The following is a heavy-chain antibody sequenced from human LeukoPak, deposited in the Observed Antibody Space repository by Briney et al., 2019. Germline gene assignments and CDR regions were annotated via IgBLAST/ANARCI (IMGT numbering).Heavy chain of an antibody. V-gene: IGHV4-39*07. D-gene: IGHD6-19*01. Sequence: SETLSLTCTVSGGSITSSSHYWGWIRQTPGKGLEWIGNMFYSGATYYNPSLKSRVTISVDTSKNQFSLRMRSVTAADTAAYYCVRGRKQWLVPFDYWGQGTLVSVSS. J-gene: IGHJ4*02. CDR2: MFYSGAT. CDR3: VRGRKQWLVPFDY. CDR1: GGSITSSSHY.